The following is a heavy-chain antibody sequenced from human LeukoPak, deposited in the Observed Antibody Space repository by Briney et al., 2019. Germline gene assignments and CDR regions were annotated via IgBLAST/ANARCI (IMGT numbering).Heavy chain of an antibody. CDR1: GYTFTSYY. CDR2: ISTYNGDT. Sequence: ASVKVSCKASGYTFTSYYMHWVRQAPGQGLEWMGWISTYNGDTHYAQNLQGRVTMTTDTSTSTAYMELRSLRSDDTAVYYCARDPTNSRGYYAYFDYWGQGTLVTVSS. V-gene: IGHV1-18*04. CDR3: ARDPTNSRGYYAYFDY. J-gene: IGHJ4*02. D-gene: IGHD5-12*01.